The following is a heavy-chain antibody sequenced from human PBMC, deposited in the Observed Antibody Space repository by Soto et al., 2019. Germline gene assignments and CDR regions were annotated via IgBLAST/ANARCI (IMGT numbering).Heavy chain of an antibody. D-gene: IGHD4-17*01. CDR1: GFSLSTSGVG. Sequence: QITLKESGPTLVKPTQTLTLTCTFSGFSLSTSGVGVGWIRQPPGNALEWLAVIYWDDDKRYSPSLKSRLAITKDTSKNQVVLTMTNMDPVDTATYYCAHRRSTVTKAEYFQHWGQGTLVTVSS. J-gene: IGHJ1*01. V-gene: IGHV2-5*02. CDR2: IYWDDDK. CDR3: AHRRSTVTKAEYFQH.